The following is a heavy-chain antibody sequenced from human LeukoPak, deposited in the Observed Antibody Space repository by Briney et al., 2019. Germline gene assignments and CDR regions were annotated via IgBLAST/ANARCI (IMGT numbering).Heavy chain of an antibody. V-gene: IGHV1-8*03. CDR1: GYTFTSYG. Sequence: ASVKVSCKASGYTFTSYGISWVRQAPGQGLEWMGWMNPNSGNTGYAQKFQGRVTITRNTSISTAYMELSSLRSEDTAVYYCARVDRITGYHEAVDYWGQGTLVTVSS. D-gene: IGHD1-14*01. CDR2: MNPNSGNT. J-gene: IGHJ4*02. CDR3: ARVDRITGYHEAVDY.